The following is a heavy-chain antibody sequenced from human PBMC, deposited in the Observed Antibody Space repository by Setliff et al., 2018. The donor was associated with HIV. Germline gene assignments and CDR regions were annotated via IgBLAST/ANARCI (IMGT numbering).Heavy chain of an antibody. CDR3: ARGDFDF. CDR1: GFTFSNYA. Sequence: ASVKVSCKTSGFTFSNYAIHWVRQAPGQGLEWLGWINAGNGDTRYSPKFQGRVTFTRDSSAITVYKEMSSLRSEDTAMFYCARGDFDFWGQGTLVTVSS. J-gene: IGHJ4*02. V-gene: IGHV1-3*01. CDR2: INAGNGDT. D-gene: IGHD2-21*01.